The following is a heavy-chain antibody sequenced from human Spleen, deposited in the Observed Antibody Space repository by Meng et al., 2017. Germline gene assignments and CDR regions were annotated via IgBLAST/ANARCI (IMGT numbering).Heavy chain of an antibody. Sequence: SGPTLVKPTETLTLTCSFSGFSLNTAGVGVGWIRQPPGKALEWLAFIFWDDDKRYSPSLKSRVTITKDTSKNQVVLTMTLMDRVDTGTYYCANSRAIRGVIDFWGQGTLVTVSS. D-gene: IGHD3-10*01. CDR1: GFSLNTAGVG. V-gene: IGHV2-5*02. CDR2: IFWDDDK. J-gene: IGHJ4*02. CDR3: ANSRAIRGVIDF.